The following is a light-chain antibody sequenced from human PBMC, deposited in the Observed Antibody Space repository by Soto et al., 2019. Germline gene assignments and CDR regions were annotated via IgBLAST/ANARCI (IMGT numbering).Light chain of an antibody. V-gene: IGLV2-14*01. Sequence: QFVLTQPASVSGSPGQSITISCTGTSSDVGSYNYVSWYQQHPGKAPKLMIYEVSDRPSGISSRFSGSKSGNTASLTISGLQTEDEADYYCSSYTSSSTLFGTGTKVTVL. J-gene: IGLJ1*01. CDR1: SSDVGSYNY. CDR3: SSYTSSSTL. CDR2: EVS.